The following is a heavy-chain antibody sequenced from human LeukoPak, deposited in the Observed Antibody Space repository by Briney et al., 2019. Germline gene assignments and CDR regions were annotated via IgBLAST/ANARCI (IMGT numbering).Heavy chain of an antibody. CDR2: INHSGST. D-gene: IGHD3-16*01. V-gene: IGHV4-34*01. Sequence: PSETLSLTCAVYGGSFSGYYWSWIRQPPGKGLEWIGEINHSGSTNYNPSLKSRVTISVDTSKNQFSLKLSSVTAADTAVYYCATVGLGPFDYWGQGTLVTVSS. CDR3: ATVGLGPFDY. J-gene: IGHJ4*02. CDR1: GGSFSGYY.